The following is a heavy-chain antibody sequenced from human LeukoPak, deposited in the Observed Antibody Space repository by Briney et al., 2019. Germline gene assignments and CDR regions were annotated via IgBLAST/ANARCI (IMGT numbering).Heavy chain of an antibody. V-gene: IGHV3-49*04. D-gene: IGHD2-2*01. CDR1: GFTFGDYA. J-gene: IGHJ6*03. CDR2: IRSKAYGGTT. Sequence: PGGSLRLSCTASGFTFGDYAMSWVRQAPGKGLEWVGFIRSKAYGGTTEYAASVKGRFTISRDDSKSIAYLQMNSLKTEDTAVYYCTTDPPPVVVPAAITDRYYYYYYYMDVWGKGTTVTVSS. CDR3: TTDPPPVVVPAAITDRYYYYYYYMDV.